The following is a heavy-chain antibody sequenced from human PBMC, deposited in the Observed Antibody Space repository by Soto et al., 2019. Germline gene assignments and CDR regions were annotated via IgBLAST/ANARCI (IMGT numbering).Heavy chain of an antibody. Sequence: PSESMSLTCVVYGGLLRHFYWIWVRQAPGKVIEWIGEVNHSGEDTYNPSLQSRLTISLDTYNNQFSLKTTSVTVADTAMYFCTRLERCPRSWFDPWGQGTLVTVSS. J-gene: IGHJ5*02. V-gene: IGHV4-34*01. CDR3: TRLERCPRSWFDP. CDR1: GGLLRHFY. D-gene: IGHD3-22*01. CDR2: VNHSGED.